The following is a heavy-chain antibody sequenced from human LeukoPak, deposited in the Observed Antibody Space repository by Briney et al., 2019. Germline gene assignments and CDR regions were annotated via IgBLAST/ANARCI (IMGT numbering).Heavy chain of an antibody. V-gene: IGHV1-2*02. CDR2: INPNSGGT. J-gene: IGHJ5*02. CDR3: ARETTGAGPRGWFDP. CDR1: GYTFTCYY. Sequence: ASVKVSCKASGYTFTCYYMHWVRQAPGQGLDWMGWINPNSGGTNYAQKFQGRVTMTRDTSISTAYMELSRLRSDDTAVYYCARETTGAGPRGWFDPWGQGTLVTVSS. D-gene: IGHD7-27*01.